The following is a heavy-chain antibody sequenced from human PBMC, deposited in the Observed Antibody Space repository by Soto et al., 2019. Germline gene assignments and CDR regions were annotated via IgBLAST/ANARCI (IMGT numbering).Heavy chain of an antibody. CDR2: IDSGGGT. D-gene: IGHD3-9*01. CDR3: AMKDGLTLLDY. J-gene: IGHJ4*02. CDR1: GLTVSRNY. V-gene: IGHV3-53*01. Sequence: EVQLVESGGGLIQPGGSLRLSCAVSGLTVSRNYMAWVRQAPGKGLEWVSMIDSGGGTYYADSVKGRFAVSRDNYKNMLYLQMNSLRVEDTAVYYCAMKDGLTLLDYWGQGSLVTVSS.